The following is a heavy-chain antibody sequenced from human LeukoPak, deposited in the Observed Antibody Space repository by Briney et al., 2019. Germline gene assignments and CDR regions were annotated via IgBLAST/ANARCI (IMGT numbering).Heavy chain of an antibody. Sequence: GGSLRLSCAASGFTFSSYGMHWVRQAPGKGLEWVAFIRYDGGNKYYADSVKGRFTISRDNSKNTLYLQMNSLRAEDTAVYYCAKGLPSVVPAATDIVATIQFFDYWGQGTLVTVSS. CDR1: GFTFSSYG. J-gene: IGHJ4*02. V-gene: IGHV3-30*02. CDR2: IRYDGGNK. D-gene: IGHD5-12*01. CDR3: AKGLPSVVPAATDIVATIQFFDY.